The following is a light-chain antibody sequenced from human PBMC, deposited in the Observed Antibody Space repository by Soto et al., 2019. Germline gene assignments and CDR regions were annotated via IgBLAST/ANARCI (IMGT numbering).Light chain of an antibody. CDR2: GNR. Sequence: QSVVTQPPSVSGAPGQRVTVSCTGSSSNMGASYDVHWYQQLPGAAPKLVIFGNRNRPSGVPERFSGSKSGTSASLAITGLQAEDEADYYCQAYDYSLTAFVFGGGTKLTVL. J-gene: IGLJ3*02. CDR3: QAYDYSLTAFV. V-gene: IGLV1-40*01. CDR1: SSNMGASYD.